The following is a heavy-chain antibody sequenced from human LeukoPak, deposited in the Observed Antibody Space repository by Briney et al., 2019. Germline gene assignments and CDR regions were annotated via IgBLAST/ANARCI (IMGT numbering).Heavy chain of an antibody. CDR2: NPTGGST. D-gene: IGHD1-26*01. CDR1: GYPFTRSVVTT. V-gene: IGHV1-46*01. CDR3: ARDNSVGDNAWWFDP. J-gene: IGHJ5*02. Sequence: ALVRACCSPSGYPFTRSVVTTGAEAARHRLRGWSGFNPTGGSTGYAQKFQGRVTMTRDMSTSTDYMELSSLRSEDTAIYYCARDNSVGDNAWWFDPWGQGTLVTVSS.